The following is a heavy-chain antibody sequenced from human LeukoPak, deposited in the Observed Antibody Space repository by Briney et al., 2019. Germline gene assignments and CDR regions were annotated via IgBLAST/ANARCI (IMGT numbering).Heavy chain of an antibody. CDR1: GYTFTSYG. CDR2: ISAYNGNT. J-gene: IGHJ5*02. CDR3: ARDSLSVDTAKVRWFDP. D-gene: IGHD5-18*01. V-gene: IGHV1-18*01. Sequence: ASVKVSCKASGYTFTSYGISWVRQAPGQGLEWMGWISAYNGNTNYAQKLQGRVTMTTDTSSSTAYMELRSLRSDDTAVYYCARDSLSVDTAKVRWFDPWGQGTLVTVSS.